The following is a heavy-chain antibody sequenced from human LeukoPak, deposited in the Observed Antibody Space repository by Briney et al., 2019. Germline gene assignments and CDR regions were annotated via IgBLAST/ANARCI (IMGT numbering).Heavy chain of an antibody. CDR3: ARDRGLYSGSYHFDY. Sequence: SVKVSCKASGGTFSSYAISWVRQAPGQGLEWMGGIIPIFGTANYAQEFQGRVTITADESTSTAYMELSSLRSEDTAVYYCARDRGLYSGSYHFDYWGQGTLVTVSS. CDR2: IIPIFGTA. CDR1: GGTFSSYA. J-gene: IGHJ4*02. V-gene: IGHV1-69*13. D-gene: IGHD1-26*01.